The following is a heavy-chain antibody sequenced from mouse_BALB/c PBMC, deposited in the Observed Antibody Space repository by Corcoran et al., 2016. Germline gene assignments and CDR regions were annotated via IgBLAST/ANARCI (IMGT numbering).Heavy chain of an antibody. CDR3: ARSDDYDAMDY. Sequence: QVTLKEFGPGRLQPSQTFSLTCSFSGFSLSTSGMGVSWIRQASGKGLEWLAHIYWDDDKRYNPSLKSRLTISKDTSSNQVFLKITNVDTADTATYYCARSDDYDAMDYWGQGTSVTVSS. V-gene: IGHV8-12*01. CDR1: GFSLSTSGMG. J-gene: IGHJ4*01. CDR2: IYWDDDK.